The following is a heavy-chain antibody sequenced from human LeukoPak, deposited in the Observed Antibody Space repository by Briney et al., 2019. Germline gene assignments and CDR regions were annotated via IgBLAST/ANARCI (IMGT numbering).Heavy chain of an antibody. Sequence: GASVKVSCKGSGYTLTELSMHWVRQAPGKGLEWMGGFDPEDGEIIYAQRFQGRVTMTEDTPTDTAYMELSRLRSEDTAVYYCARAPPPYCSSTSCYYYWGQGTLVTVSS. J-gene: IGHJ4*02. CDR1: GYTLTELS. CDR2: FDPEDGEI. CDR3: ARAPPPYCSSTSCYYY. V-gene: IGHV1-24*01. D-gene: IGHD2-2*01.